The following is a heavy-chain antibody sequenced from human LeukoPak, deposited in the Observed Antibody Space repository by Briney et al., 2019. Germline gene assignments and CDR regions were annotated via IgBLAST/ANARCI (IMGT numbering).Heavy chain of an antibody. V-gene: IGHV4-39*01. D-gene: IGHD3-9*01. CDR1: GGSISSSSYY. Sequence: SETLSLTCTVSGGSISSSSYYWGWIRQPPGKGLEWIGSIYYSGSTYYNPSLKSRVTISVDTSKNQFSLKLSSVTAADTAVYYCARFRLRYFGRYFDYWGQGTLVTVSS. J-gene: IGHJ4*02. CDR2: IYYSGST. CDR3: ARFRLRYFGRYFDY.